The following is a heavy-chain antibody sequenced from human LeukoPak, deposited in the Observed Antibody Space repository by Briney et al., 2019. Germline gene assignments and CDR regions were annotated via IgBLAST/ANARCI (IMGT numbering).Heavy chain of an antibody. CDR3: AKDIGMAPVGYYFDY. V-gene: IGHV3-9*01. Sequence: PGRSLRLSCAASGFTFDDYAMHWVRQAPGKGLEWVSGISWNSGSIGYADSVKGRSTISRDNAKNSLYLQMNSLRAEDTALYYCAKDIGMAPVGYYFDYWGQGTLVTVSS. CDR1: GFTFDDYA. J-gene: IGHJ4*02. D-gene: IGHD1-26*01. CDR2: ISWNSGSI.